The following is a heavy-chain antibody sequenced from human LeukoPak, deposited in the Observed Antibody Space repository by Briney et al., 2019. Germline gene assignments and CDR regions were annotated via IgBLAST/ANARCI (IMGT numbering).Heavy chain of an antibody. CDR2: ISSNGYYI. CDR1: GFTFSSYT. CDR3: AREAGYYHSSNRDAFDI. Sequence: GGSLRLSCAASGFTFSSYTMNWVRQAPGKGLEWVSSISSNGYYIYYADSLRGRFTISRDNAKNSLYLQVNSLRAEDTAVFYCAREAGYYHSSNRDAFDIWGQGTMVTVSS. D-gene: IGHD3-22*01. J-gene: IGHJ3*02. V-gene: IGHV3-21*01.